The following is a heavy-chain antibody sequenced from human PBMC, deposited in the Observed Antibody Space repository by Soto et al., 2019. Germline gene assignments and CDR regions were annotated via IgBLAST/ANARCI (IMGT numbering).Heavy chain of an antibody. D-gene: IGHD7-27*01. Sequence: GGSLRLSCAASGFTFSSYEMNWVRQAPGKGLEWVSYISSSGSTIYYADSVKGRFTISRDNAKNSLYLQMNSLRAEDTAVYYCARDPNWSYAFDIWGQGTMVTVSS. J-gene: IGHJ3*02. V-gene: IGHV3-48*03. CDR3: ARDPNWSYAFDI. CDR2: ISSSGSTI. CDR1: GFTFSSYE.